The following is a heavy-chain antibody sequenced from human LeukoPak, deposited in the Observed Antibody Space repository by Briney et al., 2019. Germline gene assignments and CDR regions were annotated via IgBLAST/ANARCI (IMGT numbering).Heavy chain of an antibody. CDR3: ARDDSLGGTYY. D-gene: IGHD1-26*01. CDR2: IFYTGTT. Sequence: ASETLSLTCTVSGASTRSADHYWSWVRQTPGKGLEWLGLIFYTGTTYYNPSLKSRVTISIDTSKNQFSLRLTSATAADTAIYYCARDDSLGGTYYWGPGTPVTVSS. V-gene: IGHV4-30-4*01. CDR1: GASTRSADHY. J-gene: IGHJ4*02.